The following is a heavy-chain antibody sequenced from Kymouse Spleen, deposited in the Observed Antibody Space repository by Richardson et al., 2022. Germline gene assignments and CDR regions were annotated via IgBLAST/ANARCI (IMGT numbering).Heavy chain of an antibody. CDR3: ARERVGATTYYYYGMDV. Sequence: QVQLQESGPGLVKPSGTLSLTCAVSGGSISSSNWWSWVRQPPGKGLEWIGEIYHSGSTNYNPSLKSRVTISVDKSKNQFSLKLSSVTAADTAVYYCARERVGATTYYYYGMDVWGQGTTVTVSS. J-gene: IGHJ6*02. D-gene: IGHD1-26*01. CDR1: GGSISSSNW. CDR2: IYHSGST. V-gene: IGHV4-4*02.